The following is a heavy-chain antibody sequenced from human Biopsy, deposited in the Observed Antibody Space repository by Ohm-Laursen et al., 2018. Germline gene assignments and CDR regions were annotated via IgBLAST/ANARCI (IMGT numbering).Heavy chain of an antibody. CDR1: GASITSYY. V-gene: IGHV4-4*07. CDR2: TYKGGNT. J-gene: IGHJ6*02. CDR3: ARDLPSSYYYAMDV. Sequence: TLSLTCTVSGASITSYYWSWIRQPTGRGLEWIGHTYKGGNTNHNPSLKSRVSMSVDTSKNQLSLTLRSVTAADTAVYYCARDLPSSYYYAMDVWGQGTTVTVSS.